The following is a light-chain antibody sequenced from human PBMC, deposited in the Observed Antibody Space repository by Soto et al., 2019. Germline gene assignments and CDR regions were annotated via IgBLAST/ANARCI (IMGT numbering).Light chain of an antibody. V-gene: IGKV1-5*01. CDR1: QSITKY. CDR2: DAS. CDR3: QQHNIYSLT. J-gene: IGKJ4*01. Sequence: FKMPKPHSSLSASVEDRVAISGGASQSITKYFAWYQQKPGKAPRLLIYDASTLESGVPSRFSGSGSGTEFTLSISSLQPDDFATYYCQQHNIYSLTFGGGTKVDIK.